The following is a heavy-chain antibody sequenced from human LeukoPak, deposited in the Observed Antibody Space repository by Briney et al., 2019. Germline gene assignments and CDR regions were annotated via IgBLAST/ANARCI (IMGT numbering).Heavy chain of an antibody. V-gene: IGHV3-30-3*01. CDR3: AKEGTGIHFDY. Sequence: GGSLRFSCAASGFTFSSNAIHWVRQAPGKGLEWVAEISYDGGNTYYADSVKGRFTISRDNSKNTLYLQMNSLRAEDTAVYYCAKEGTGIHFDYWGQGTLVTVSS. CDR2: ISYDGGNT. D-gene: IGHD1-1*01. J-gene: IGHJ4*02. CDR1: GFTFSSNA.